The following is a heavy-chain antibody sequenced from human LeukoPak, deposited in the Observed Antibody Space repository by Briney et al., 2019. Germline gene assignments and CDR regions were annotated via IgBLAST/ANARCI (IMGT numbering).Heavy chain of an antibody. D-gene: IGHD1-26*01. J-gene: IGHJ4*02. V-gene: IGHV4-61*02. Sequence: PSETLSLTCTVSGGSISSGSYYWSWIRQPAGKGLEWIGRIYTSGSTNYNPSLKSRVTISVDTSKNQFSLKLSSVTAADTAVYYCARGGQLPYWGQGTLVTVSS. CDR2: IYTSGST. CDR3: ARGGQLPY. CDR1: GGSISSGSYY.